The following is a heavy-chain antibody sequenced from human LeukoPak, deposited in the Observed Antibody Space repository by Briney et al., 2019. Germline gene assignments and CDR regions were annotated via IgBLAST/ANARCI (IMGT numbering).Heavy chain of an antibody. J-gene: IGHJ4*02. Sequence: GGSLRLSCLVSGFTFRSYAMHWVRQAPGEGLEWVAVISLDGYIKHYADSVKGRFDISRDNSQDTLYLQMNSLRADDTAVYYCARGPRGSPFDYWGQGTLVTVSS. CDR1: GFTFRSYA. CDR2: ISLDGYIK. CDR3: ARGPRGSPFDY. V-gene: IGHV3-30*09. D-gene: IGHD3-10*01.